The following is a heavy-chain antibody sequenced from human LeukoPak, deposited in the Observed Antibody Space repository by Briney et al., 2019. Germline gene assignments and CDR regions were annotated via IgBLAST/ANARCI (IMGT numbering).Heavy chain of an antibody. D-gene: IGHD3-10*01. Sequence: GASVKVSCKASGYTFTGYYMHWVRQAPGQGLEWMGWINPNSGGTNYAQKFQGRVTMTRDTSISTAYMELSRLRSDDTAVYYCARAGGGSGSYYNTGGYWGQGTLVTVSS. J-gene: IGHJ4*02. CDR3: ARAGGGSGSYYNTGGY. V-gene: IGHV1-2*02. CDR2: INPNSGGT. CDR1: GYTFTGYY.